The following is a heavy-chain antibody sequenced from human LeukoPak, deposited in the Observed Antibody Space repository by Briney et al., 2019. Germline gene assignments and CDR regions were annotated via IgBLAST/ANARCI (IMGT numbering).Heavy chain of an antibody. CDR3: AKDVDPSIAAATGAFDI. D-gene: IGHD6-13*01. V-gene: IGHV3-23*01. CDR2: ISGSGGSA. CDR1: GFTFSSYA. Sequence: GGSLRLSCAASGFTFSSYAMSWVRQAPGKGLEWVSAISGSGGSAYYADSVKGRFTISRDNSKNTLYLQMNSLRAEDTAVYYCAKDVDPSIAAATGAFDIWGQGTMVTVSS. J-gene: IGHJ3*02.